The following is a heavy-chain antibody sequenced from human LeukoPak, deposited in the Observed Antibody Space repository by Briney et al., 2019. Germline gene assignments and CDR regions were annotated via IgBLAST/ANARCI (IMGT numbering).Heavy chain of an antibody. CDR2: INSDGSST. Sequence: GGSLRLSCAASGFTFSSYWMHWVRQAPGKGLVWVSRINSDGSSTSYADSVKGRFTISRDNAKNTLYPQMNSLRAEDTAVYYCARDREAGKWLPTGYWGQGTLVTVSS. V-gene: IGHV3-74*01. J-gene: IGHJ4*02. CDR3: ARDREAGKWLPTGY. CDR1: GFTFSSYW. D-gene: IGHD6-19*01.